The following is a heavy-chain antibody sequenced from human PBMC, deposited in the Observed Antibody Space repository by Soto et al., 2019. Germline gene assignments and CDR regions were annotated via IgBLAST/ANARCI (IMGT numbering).Heavy chain of an antibody. J-gene: IGHJ6*03. Sequence: VKVSCKASGYTFTSYAMHWVRHAPGQRLEWMGWINAGNGNTKYSQKFQGRVTITRDTSASTAYMELSSLRSEDTAVYYCARCRQLDYYYYYMDVWGKGTTVTVSS. CDR1: GYTFTSYA. CDR2: INAGNGNT. D-gene: IGHD6-6*01. V-gene: IGHV1-3*01. CDR3: ARCRQLDYYYYYMDV.